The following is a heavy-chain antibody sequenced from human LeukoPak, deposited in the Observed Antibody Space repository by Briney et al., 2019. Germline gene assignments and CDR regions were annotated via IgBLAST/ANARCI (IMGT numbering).Heavy chain of an antibody. CDR1: GFTFSSYG. V-gene: IGHV3-30*03. Sequence: PGGSLRLSCAASGFTFSSYGMHWVRQAPGKGLEWVAVISYDGSNKYYADSVKGRFTTSRDNSKNTLYLQMNSLRAEDTAVYYCAMRYGDYVVNWGQGTLVTVSS. CDR2: ISYDGSNK. J-gene: IGHJ4*02. D-gene: IGHD4-17*01. CDR3: AMRYGDYVVN.